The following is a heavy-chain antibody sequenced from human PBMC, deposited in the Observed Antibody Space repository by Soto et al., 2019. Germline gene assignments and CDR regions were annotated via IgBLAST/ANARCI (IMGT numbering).Heavy chain of an antibody. V-gene: IGHV1-18*01. Sequence: QVQLVQSGGEVKKPGASVTVSCKASGYTFINYHITWVRQAPGQGLEWMAWINTYNGMTDYAQRFQGRVTMTRDTCTSTAYMELRNLGSDDTAVYVCGKAPRGEMATDWGQGTLVTVSS. CDR3: GKAPRGEMATD. D-gene: IGHD5-12*01. CDR1: GYTFINYH. J-gene: IGHJ4*02. CDR2: INTYNGMT.